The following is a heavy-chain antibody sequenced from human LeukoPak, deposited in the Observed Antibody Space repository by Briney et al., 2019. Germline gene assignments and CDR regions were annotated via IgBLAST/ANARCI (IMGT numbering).Heavy chain of an antibody. CDR2: ISPDGSEK. V-gene: IGHV3-7*01. Sequence: GGSLRLSCAASGFSFSNYWMTWVRQVPGKGLGWVANISPDGSEKNFVDSVKGRFTFSRDNAKNSLYLQMSSLRAEDSAVYYCARLCPSAYTNYWYFDLWGRGALVTVSS. J-gene: IGHJ2*01. CDR1: GFSFSNYW. D-gene: IGHD5-12*01. CDR3: ARLCPSAYTNYWYFDL.